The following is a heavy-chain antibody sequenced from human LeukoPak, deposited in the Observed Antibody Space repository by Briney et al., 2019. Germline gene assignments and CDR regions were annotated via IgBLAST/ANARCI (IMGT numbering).Heavy chain of an antibody. V-gene: IGHV1-46*01. J-gene: IGHJ4*02. Sequence: GASVKVSCKASGYTFTSHYMHWVRQAPEQGLEWMGIISPSGGSTGYAQKFQGRVTMTRDMSTSTVYMELSSLRSEDTAVYYCARDVGYSSSSGYDYWGQGTLVTVSS. D-gene: IGHD6-6*01. CDR1: GYTFTSHY. CDR3: ARDVGYSSSSGYDY. CDR2: ISPSGGST.